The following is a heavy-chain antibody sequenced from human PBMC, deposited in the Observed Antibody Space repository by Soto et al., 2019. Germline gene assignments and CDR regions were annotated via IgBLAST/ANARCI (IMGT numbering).Heavy chain of an antibody. Sequence: QVQLVQSGAEVKNPGSSVKVSCKASGVTFSSYAISWVRQAPGQGLECMGGIIPIFGTANYAQKFQGRVTITADESTSTAYMELSSLRAEDTAVYYCARDQPNSRYCSGGSCYSGDYWGQGTLVTVSS. J-gene: IGHJ4*02. CDR3: ARDQPNSRYCSGGSCYSGDY. V-gene: IGHV1-69*12. D-gene: IGHD2-15*01. CDR1: GVTFSSYA. CDR2: IIPIFGTA.